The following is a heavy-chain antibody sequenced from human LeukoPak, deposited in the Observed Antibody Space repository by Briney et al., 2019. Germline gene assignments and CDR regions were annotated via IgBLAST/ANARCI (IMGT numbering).Heavy chain of an antibody. D-gene: IGHD3-10*01. V-gene: IGHV4-61*01. CDR2: IFHDGSA. CDR3: AREVRGPSVNFDF. CDR1: GGSVSSGSYY. J-gene: IGHJ4*02. Sequence: SETLSLTCTVSGGSVSSGSYYWSWIRKPPGKGLEWIGFIFHDGSAYYNPSFRSRAIISVDTSRNQFSLRLTSVTTADTAVYYCAREVRGPSVNFDFWGQGTLVTVSS.